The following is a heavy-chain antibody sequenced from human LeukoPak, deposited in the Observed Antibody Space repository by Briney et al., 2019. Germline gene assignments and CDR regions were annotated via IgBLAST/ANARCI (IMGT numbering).Heavy chain of an antibody. J-gene: IGHJ4*02. Sequence: GGSLRLSGAASGFTVSSNYMSWVRQAPGKGLEWVSVIYSGGSTYYAGSVKGRFTISRDNSKNTLYLQMNSLRAEDTAVYYCAKADDFWSGYPDYWGQGTLVTVSS. D-gene: IGHD3-3*01. CDR3: AKADDFWSGYPDY. CDR2: IYSGGST. CDR1: GFTVSSNY. V-gene: IGHV3-66*01.